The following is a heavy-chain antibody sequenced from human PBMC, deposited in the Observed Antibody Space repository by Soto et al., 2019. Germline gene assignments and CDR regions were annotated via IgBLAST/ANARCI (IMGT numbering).Heavy chain of an antibody. J-gene: IGHJ5*02. CDR1: GFNFDAYA. CDR2: VTATAESA. Sequence: GSLRLSCTPFGFNFDAYAMPWVRQAPGKGLEWVSAVTATAESAYYTDSVRGRFIITRDNSDNMLYLQMSSLRVEDTAIYFCARGRYYDSPQDPWGRGTQVTVSS. D-gene: IGHD3-10*01. V-gene: IGHV3-23*01. CDR3: ARGRYYDSPQDP.